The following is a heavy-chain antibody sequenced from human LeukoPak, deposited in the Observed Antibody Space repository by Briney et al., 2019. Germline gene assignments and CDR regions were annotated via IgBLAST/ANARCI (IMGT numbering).Heavy chain of an antibody. D-gene: IGHD4-23*01. CDR1: GFTFSDYY. Sequence: GGSLRLSCAASGFTFSDYYMSWIRQAPGGGLEWVSYISSSGDYTNYADSVKGRFTISRDNAKNSLYLQVNSLRAEDTAVYYCAGLQGATVGIYWGQGTLVTVSS. V-gene: IGHV3-11*03. J-gene: IGHJ4*02. CDR2: ISSSGDYT. CDR3: AGLQGATVGIY.